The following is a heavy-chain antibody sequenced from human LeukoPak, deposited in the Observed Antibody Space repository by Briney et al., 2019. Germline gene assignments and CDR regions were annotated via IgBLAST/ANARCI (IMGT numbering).Heavy chain of an antibody. J-gene: IGHJ4*02. CDR1: GGTFSSYG. Sequence: SVKVSCKASGGTFSSYGISWVRQAPGQGLEWMGRIIPILGIANYAQKFQGRVTITADKSTSTAYMELSSLRSEDTAVYYCARVYGGAVRGVISVGAFDYWGQGTLVTVSS. CDR3: ARVYGGAVRGVISVGAFDY. D-gene: IGHD3-10*01. CDR2: IIPILGIA. V-gene: IGHV1-69*04.